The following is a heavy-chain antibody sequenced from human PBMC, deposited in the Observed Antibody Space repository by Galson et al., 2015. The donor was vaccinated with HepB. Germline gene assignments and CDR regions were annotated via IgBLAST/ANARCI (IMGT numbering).Heavy chain of an antibody. J-gene: IGHJ3*02. CDR3: ARGGLRWNDAFDI. D-gene: IGHD4-23*01. CDR2: INHSGGT. Sequence: SETLSLTCAVYGGSFSGYYWSWIRQPPGKGLEWIGEINHSGGTNYNPSLKSRVTISVDTSKNQFSLKLSSVTAADTAVYYCARGGLRWNDAFDIWGQGTMVTVSS. V-gene: IGHV4-34*01. CDR1: GGSFSGYY.